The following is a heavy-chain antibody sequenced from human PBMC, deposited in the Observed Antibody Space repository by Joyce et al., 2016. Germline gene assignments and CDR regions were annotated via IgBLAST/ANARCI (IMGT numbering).Heavy chain of an antibody. Sequence: QVQLVQSGAEVKKRGSSVKVSCKASVGTFSSYAISWVRQAPVQGLEWMGNISPIFYAANFAQKFQDRVTLTADESTNAAYMELSSLRSEDSAVYYCARGLPGGSLVRGLTIRGGFERWGQGTLVTVSS. D-gene: IGHD3-10*01. J-gene: IGHJ4*02. V-gene: IGHV1-69*18. CDR1: VGTFSSYA. CDR2: ISPIFYAA. CDR3: ARGLPGGSLVRGLTIRGGFER.